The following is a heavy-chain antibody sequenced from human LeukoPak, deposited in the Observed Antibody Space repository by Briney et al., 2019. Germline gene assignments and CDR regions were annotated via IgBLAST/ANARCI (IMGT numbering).Heavy chain of an antibody. Sequence: GSLRLSCAASGFTFSSYAMHWVRQAPGKGLEWVAVISYDGSNKYYADSVKGRFTISRDNSKNTLYLQMNSLRAEDTAVYYCAERTMRWGQGTLVTVSS. CDR2: ISYDGSNK. V-gene: IGHV3-30-3*01. CDR1: GFTFSSYA. J-gene: IGHJ4*02. D-gene: IGHD3-22*01. CDR3: AERTMR.